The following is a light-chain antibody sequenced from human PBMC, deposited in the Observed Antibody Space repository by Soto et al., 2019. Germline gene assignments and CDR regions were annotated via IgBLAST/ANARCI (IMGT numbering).Light chain of an antibody. J-gene: IGLJ1*01. CDR3: SSYAGSNNFV. Sequence: QSVLTQPPSASGTPGQSLTISCTGTSSDVGGYNYVSWYQQHPGKAPKLMIYEVSERPSGVPDRFSGSKSSNTASLTVSGLQAEDEADYYCSSYAGSNNFVFGTGTRSPS. V-gene: IGLV2-8*01. CDR1: SSDVGGYNY. CDR2: EVS.